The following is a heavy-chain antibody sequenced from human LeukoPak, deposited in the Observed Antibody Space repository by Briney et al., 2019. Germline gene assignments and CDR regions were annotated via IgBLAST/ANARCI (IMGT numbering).Heavy chain of an antibody. D-gene: IGHD1-26*01. CDR3: ARALKVGATLDY. Sequence: PGGSLRLSCAASGFTFSNYNMNWVRQAPGKGLEWVSSISSSSSYIYYADSVKGRFTISRDNAKNSLYLQMNSLRAEDTAVYYCARALKVGATLDYWGQGTLVTVSS. CDR1: GFTFSNYN. V-gene: IGHV3-21*01. J-gene: IGHJ4*02. CDR2: ISSSSSYI.